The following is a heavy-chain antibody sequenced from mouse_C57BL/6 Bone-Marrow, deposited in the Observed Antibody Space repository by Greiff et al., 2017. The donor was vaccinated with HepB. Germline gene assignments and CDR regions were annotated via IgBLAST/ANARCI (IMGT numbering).Heavy chain of an antibody. V-gene: IGHV5-12*01. Sequence: EVKLVESGGGLVQPGGSLKLSCAASGFTFSDYYMYWVRQTPEKRLEWVAYLSNGGGSTYYPDTVKGRFTISRDNAKNTLYLQMSRLKSEDTAMYYCARHTITTVVATRYFDVWGTGTTVTVSS. CDR2: LSNGGGST. D-gene: IGHD1-1*01. J-gene: IGHJ1*03. CDR3: ARHTITTVVATRYFDV. CDR1: GFTFSDYY.